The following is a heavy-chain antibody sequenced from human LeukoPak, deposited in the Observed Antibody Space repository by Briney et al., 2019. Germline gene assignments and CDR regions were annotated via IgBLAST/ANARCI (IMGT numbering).Heavy chain of an antibody. V-gene: IGHV3-21*01. CDR2: ISASSSHM. Sequence: GGSLRLSCAASGFTFKIYSMNWVRQAPGKGLEWVSSISASSSHMYYADSVKGRFTISRDNAKNSLYLQMNTLRAEDTAVYYCARDDTSAHFFDYWGQGTLVTVSS. CDR1: GFTFKIYS. D-gene: IGHD3-10*01. CDR3: ARDDTSAHFFDY. J-gene: IGHJ4*02.